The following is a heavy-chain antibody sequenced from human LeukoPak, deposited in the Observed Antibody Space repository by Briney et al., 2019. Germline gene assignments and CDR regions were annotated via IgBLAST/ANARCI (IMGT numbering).Heavy chain of an antibody. CDR1: GFTFSSYA. J-gene: IGHJ2*01. CDR3: AKASILQASSSGLQYSDL. D-gene: IGHD6-6*01. V-gene: IGHV3-23*01. Sequence: GGSLRLSCVASGFTFSSYAMSWVRQAPGKGLWWVSLIIGGGGSTYYADSVKCRFTISRENSKTTLYLHMNSLRADDTAVYHCAKASILQASSSGLQYSDLWGRGTLVTAYS. CDR2: IIGGGGST.